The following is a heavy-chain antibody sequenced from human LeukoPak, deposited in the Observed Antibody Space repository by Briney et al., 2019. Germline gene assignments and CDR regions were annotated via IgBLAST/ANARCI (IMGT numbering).Heavy chain of an antibody. CDR2: ISGSGGST. CDR1: GFTFSSYA. J-gene: IGHJ4*02. D-gene: IGHD3-3*01. CDR3: AKSRFLEWLSPYYFDY. V-gene: IGHV3-23*01. Sequence: GGSLRLSCAASGFTFSSYAMSWVRQAPGKGLEWVSAISGSGGSTYYADSVKGRFTISRDNSKSTLYLQMNSLRAEDTAVYYCAKSRFLEWLSPYYFDYWGQGTLVTVSS.